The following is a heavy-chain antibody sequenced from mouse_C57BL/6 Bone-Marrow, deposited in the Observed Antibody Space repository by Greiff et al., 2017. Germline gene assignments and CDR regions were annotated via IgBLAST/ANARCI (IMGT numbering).Heavy chain of an antibody. Sequence: VQLKQPGAELVKPGASVKLSCKASGYTFTSYWMHWVKQRPGQGLEWIGMIHPNSGSTNYNEKFKSKATLTVDKSSSTAYMQLSSLTSEDSAVYYCAFDYPYAMDYWGQGTSVTVSS. D-gene: IGHD2-4*01. V-gene: IGHV1-64*01. J-gene: IGHJ4*01. CDR2: IHPNSGST. CDR3: AFDYPYAMDY. CDR1: GYTFTSYW.